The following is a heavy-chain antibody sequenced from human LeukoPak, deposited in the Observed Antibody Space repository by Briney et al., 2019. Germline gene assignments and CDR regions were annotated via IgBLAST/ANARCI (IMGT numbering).Heavy chain of an antibody. J-gene: IGHJ4*02. CDR3: ARTYSSSWWVNY. CDR2: INHSGST. V-gene: IGHV4-34*01. CDR1: GGSFSGYY. Sequence: PSETLSLTCAVYGGSFSGYYWSWIRQPPGKGLEWIGEINHSGSTNYNPSLKSRVTISVDTSKNQFSLKLSSVTAADTAVYYCARTYSSSWWVNYWGQGTLVTVSS. D-gene: IGHD6-13*01.